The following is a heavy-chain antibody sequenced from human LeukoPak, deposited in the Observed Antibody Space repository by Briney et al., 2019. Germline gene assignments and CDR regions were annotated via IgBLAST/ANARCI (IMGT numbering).Heavy chain of an antibody. CDR1: GGSISSYY. V-gene: IGHV4-59*01. Sequence: PSETLSLTCSVSGGSISSYYWSWIRQPPGKGLEWIGYIYYSGSTKYNPSLKSRVTTSVDTSKNQFSLKLSSVTAADTAVYYCARGGSSGWYVDYWGQGILVTVSS. J-gene: IGHJ4*02. CDR2: IYYSGST. CDR3: ARGGSSGWYVDY. D-gene: IGHD6-25*01.